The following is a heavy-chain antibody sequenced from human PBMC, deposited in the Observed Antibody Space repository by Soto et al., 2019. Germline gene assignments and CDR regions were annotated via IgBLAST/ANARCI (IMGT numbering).Heavy chain of an antibody. CDR3: TRLISAAQDY. CDR2: IRDRAYSYAT. CDR1: GFVFKDSS. Sequence: VLLVESGGGLVQPGGSLKLSCAASGFVFKDSSIHWVRQASGKGLEWVGRIRDRAYSYATAYAASVKGRFTISRDDSSNTAYLQMNSLKTEDTAIYYCTRLISAAQDYWGQGTLFTVSS. V-gene: IGHV3-73*01. J-gene: IGHJ4*02. D-gene: IGHD3-10*01.